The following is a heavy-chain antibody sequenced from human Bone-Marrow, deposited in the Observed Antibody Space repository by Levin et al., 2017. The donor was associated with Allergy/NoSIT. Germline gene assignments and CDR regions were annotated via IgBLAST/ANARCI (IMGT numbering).Heavy chain of an antibody. V-gene: IGHV3-23*01. CDR2: ISGGGVNT. CDR1: GFTFRSYD. J-gene: IGHJ3*02. D-gene: IGHD3-16*01. CDR3: AKDWGTWGTLTSAFEI. Sequence: LSLTCAASGFTFRSYDMYWLRQAPGKGLEWVSAISGGGVNTYYGDSVKGRFVTSRDNSRDTVYLQMNSLRAEDTAVYYCAKDWGTWGTLTSAFEIWGQGTVVTVSS.